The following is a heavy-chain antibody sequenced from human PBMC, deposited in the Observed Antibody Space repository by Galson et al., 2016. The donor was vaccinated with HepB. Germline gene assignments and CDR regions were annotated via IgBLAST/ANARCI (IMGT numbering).Heavy chain of an antibody. J-gene: IGHJ1*01. CDR3: ARSYLLGRGFGW. V-gene: IGHV6-1*01. D-gene: IGHD7-27*01. Sequence: AISGDSVSSNSAGWYWIRQTPSRGLECLGRTYYRSNWHNDYAESVKSQITINPDTSKNQFSLHLNSVTPEDTAVYYCARSYLLGRGFGWWGQGTLVIVSS. CDR1: GDSVSSNSAG. CDR2: TYYRSNWHN.